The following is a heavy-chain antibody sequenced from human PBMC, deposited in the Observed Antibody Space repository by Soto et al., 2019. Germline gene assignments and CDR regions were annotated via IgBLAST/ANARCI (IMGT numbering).Heavy chain of an antibody. CDR3: ATLGVRFLEWLDY. D-gene: IGHD3-3*01. Sequence: GGSLRLSCAASGFTFSSYSMNWVRQAPGKGLEWVSYISSSSSTIYYADSVKGRFTISRDNAKNSLYLQMNSLRAEDTAVYYCATLGVRFLEWLDYWGQGTLVTVSS. J-gene: IGHJ4*02. CDR1: GFTFSSYS. V-gene: IGHV3-48*01. CDR2: ISSSSSTI.